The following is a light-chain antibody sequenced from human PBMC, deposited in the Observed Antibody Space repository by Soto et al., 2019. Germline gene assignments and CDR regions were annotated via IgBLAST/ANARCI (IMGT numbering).Light chain of an antibody. CDR1: QSISNN. CDR3: QQHSDWPLI. Sequence: EIVLTQSPATLSVSPGDRATLSCRASQSISNNLAWYQQKPGQAPRLLIYGASTRAAGIPGRFSGTGSGTEFILTITSVQSEDFALYYCQQHSDWPLIFGGGTKVEI. V-gene: IGKV3-15*01. CDR2: GAS. J-gene: IGKJ4*01.